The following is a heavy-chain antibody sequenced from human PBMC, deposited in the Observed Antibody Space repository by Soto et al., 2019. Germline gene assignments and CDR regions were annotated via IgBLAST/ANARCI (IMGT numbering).Heavy chain of an antibody. CDR1: GGSISSSSYY. CDR2: IYYSGST. Sequence: LSETLSLTCTVSGGSISSSSYYWGWIRQPPGKGLEWIGSIYYSGSTYYNPSLKSRVTISVDTSKNQFSLKLSSVTAADTAVYYCARRSVVETYYYYYYGMDVWGQGTTVTVSS. D-gene: IGHD2-15*01. V-gene: IGHV4-39*01. J-gene: IGHJ6*02. CDR3: ARRSVVETYYYYYYGMDV.